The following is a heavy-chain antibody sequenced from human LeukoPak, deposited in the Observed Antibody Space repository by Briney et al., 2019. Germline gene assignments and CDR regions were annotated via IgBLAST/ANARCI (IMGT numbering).Heavy chain of an antibody. CDR3: VNQISGWVY. CDR2: SSSNGGST. CDR1: GFTFCTLP. Sequence: PGGSLRLSCSAPGFTFCTLPMQSVRQAPGKGLEYVSGSSSNGGSTYYADSVKGRFTISRDNSKNTLYLQMSSLRPEDTAVYYCVNQISGWVYWGQGTLVTVSS. J-gene: IGHJ4*02. D-gene: IGHD6-19*01. V-gene: IGHV3-64D*06.